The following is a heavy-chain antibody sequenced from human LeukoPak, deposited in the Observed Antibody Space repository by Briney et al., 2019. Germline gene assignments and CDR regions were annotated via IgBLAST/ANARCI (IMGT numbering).Heavy chain of an antibody. CDR1: GFTFSSYA. Sequence: GGSLRLSCAASGFTFSSYAMHWVRQAPGKGLEWVAVISYDGSNKYYADSVKGRFTISRDNSKNTLYLQMNSLRAEDTAVYYCASSVGAPFDHWGQGTLVTVSS. D-gene: IGHD1-26*01. CDR2: ISYDGSNK. V-gene: IGHV3-30*01. CDR3: ASSVGAPFDH. J-gene: IGHJ4*02.